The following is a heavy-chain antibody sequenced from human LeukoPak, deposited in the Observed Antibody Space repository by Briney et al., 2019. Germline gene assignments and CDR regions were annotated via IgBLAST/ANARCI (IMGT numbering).Heavy chain of an antibody. CDR1: GFTVSSNY. Sequence: GGSLRLSCAASGFTVSSNYISWVRQAPGKGLEWVSLIYSAGSTYYADSVKGRFTIPRDNSKNTLYLQMNSLRAEDTAVYYCARFLALYGYFDYWGQGTLVTVSS. D-gene: IGHD2-2*02. CDR3: ARFLALYGYFDY. J-gene: IGHJ4*02. V-gene: IGHV3-66*01. CDR2: IYSAGST.